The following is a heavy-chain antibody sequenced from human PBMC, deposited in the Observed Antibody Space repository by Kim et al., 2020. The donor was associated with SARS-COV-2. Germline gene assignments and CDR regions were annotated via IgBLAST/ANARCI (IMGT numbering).Heavy chain of an antibody. D-gene: IGHD7-27*01. CDR1: GFTFSSYA. Sequence: GGSLRLSCAASGFTFSSYAMHWVRQAPGKGLEWVAVISYDGSNKYYADSVKGRFTISRDNSKNTLYLQMNSLRAEDTAVYYCARDSWGPLDYWGQGTLVTVSS. V-gene: IGHV3-30*04. CDR3: ARDSWGPLDY. CDR2: ISYDGSNK. J-gene: IGHJ4*02.